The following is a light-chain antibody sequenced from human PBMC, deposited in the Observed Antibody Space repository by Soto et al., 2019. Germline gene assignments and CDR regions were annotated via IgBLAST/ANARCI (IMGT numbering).Light chain of an antibody. CDR3: QQYHIRPYT. V-gene: IGKV3-15*01. CDR1: QSVSSL. J-gene: IGKJ2*01. CDR2: DTS. Sequence: EIVLTQSPGTLSLSPGERVTLSCRASQSVSSLLAWYQQKPRQAPTLLMYDTSTRATGIPARFSGSGSGTDFTLTISSLQSEDLAIYYCQQYHIRPYTFGQGTKLEIK.